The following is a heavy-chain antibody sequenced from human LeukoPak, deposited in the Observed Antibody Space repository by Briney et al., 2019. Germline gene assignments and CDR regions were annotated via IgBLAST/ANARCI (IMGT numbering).Heavy chain of an antibody. Sequence: GGSLRLSCAASGFTFSSYWMSWVRQAPGKGLEWVASIKQDGSEKHYVDSVKGRLTISRDNAKNSLYLQMNSLRAEDTAVYYCARDRRYDFWSGNNWFDPWGQGTQVTVSS. CDR3: ARDRRYDFWSGNNWFDP. D-gene: IGHD3-3*01. CDR1: GFTFSSYW. J-gene: IGHJ5*02. CDR2: IKQDGSEK. V-gene: IGHV3-7*03.